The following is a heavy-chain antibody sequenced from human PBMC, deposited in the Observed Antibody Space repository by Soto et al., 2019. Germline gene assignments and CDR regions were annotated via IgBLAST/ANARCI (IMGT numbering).Heavy chain of an antibody. CDR3: ARVFGDYLIDAFDI. V-gene: IGHV3-48*03. CDR1: GVSLISYE. D-gene: IGHD4-17*01. CDR2: ISRSGSPI. Sequence: GGSLGLSCTAFGVSLISYEMDWVRQAPGKGLECVSHISRSGSPIYYADSVKGRFTISRDNAKNSVFLQMNSLRAEDTAVYYCARVFGDYLIDAFDIWGQGKMVTVSS. J-gene: IGHJ3*02.